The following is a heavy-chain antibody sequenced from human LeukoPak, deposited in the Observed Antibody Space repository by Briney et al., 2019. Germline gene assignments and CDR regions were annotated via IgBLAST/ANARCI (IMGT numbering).Heavy chain of an antibody. CDR1: GGSISSSSYY. CDR2: IYYGGST. V-gene: IGHV4-39*01. J-gene: IGHJ4*02. CDR3: ARSTYYYDSSGYYLNPFDY. D-gene: IGHD3-22*01. Sequence: SETLSLTCTVSGGSISSSSYYWGWIRQPPGKGLEWCGSIYYGGSTYYNPSLKSRVTISVDTSRNQFSLQLRPVTAADPAVYYSARSTYYYDSSGYYLNPFDYWGQGTLVTVSS.